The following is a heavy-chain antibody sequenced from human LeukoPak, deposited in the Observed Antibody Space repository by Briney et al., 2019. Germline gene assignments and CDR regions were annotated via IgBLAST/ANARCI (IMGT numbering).Heavy chain of an antibody. J-gene: IGHJ4*02. V-gene: IGHV1-69*04. CDR1: GGTFSSYA. D-gene: IGHD3-16*02. CDR2: IIPILGIA. CDR3: ARDRGRGVDYVWGSYRFDY. Sequence: SVKVSCKASGGTFSSYAICWVRQAPGQGLEWMGRIIPILGIANYAQKFQGRVTITADKSTSTAYMELSSLRSEDTAVYYCARDRGRGVDYVWGSYRFDYWGQGTLVTVSS.